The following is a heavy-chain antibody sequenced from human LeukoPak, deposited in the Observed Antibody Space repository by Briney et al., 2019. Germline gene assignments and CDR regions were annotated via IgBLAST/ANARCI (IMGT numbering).Heavy chain of an antibody. CDR1: GGSITSGLYY. D-gene: IGHD6-6*01. V-gene: IGHV4-31*03. CDR2: IYYSGSSYSNPS. Sequence: SETLSLTCTVSGGSITSGLYYWTWIRQHPGKGLEWIGYIYYSGSSYSNPSYYSPSLKSRVTISLDTSKNQISLQLRSVTAADTAVYYCSRGTDSSSWYNAFDIWGQGTMATVSS. J-gene: IGHJ3*02. CDR3: SRGTDSSSWYNAFDI.